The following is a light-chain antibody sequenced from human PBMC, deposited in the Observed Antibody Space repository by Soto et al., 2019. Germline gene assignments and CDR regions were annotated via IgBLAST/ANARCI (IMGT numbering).Light chain of an antibody. CDR3: QQYNNWPPIT. Sequence: EIVFTQSPATLSLSPGERATLSCRASQSVNIYLAWYQQKPGQATRLLIKNAFNRANGIPARFSGSVSGTDFTLTLRSLEPEDFAFYYCQQYNNWPPITFGQGTRLEIK. CDR1: QSVNIY. CDR2: NAF. V-gene: IGKV3-11*01. J-gene: IGKJ5*01.